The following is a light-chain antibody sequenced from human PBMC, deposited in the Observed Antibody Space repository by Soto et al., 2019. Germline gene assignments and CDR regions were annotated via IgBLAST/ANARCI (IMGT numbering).Light chain of an antibody. J-gene: IGKJ1*01. CDR1: QSVNGNY. Sequence: EIVLTQSPGTLSLSPGESATLSCRASQSVNGNYVAWYQQRPGQAPRLLIYGASGRATGIPDRFSGSGSGTDFHLTISRLDPEDLAVYYCQQYGHPPETFGQGTKVELK. CDR3: QQYGHPPET. CDR2: GAS. V-gene: IGKV3-20*01.